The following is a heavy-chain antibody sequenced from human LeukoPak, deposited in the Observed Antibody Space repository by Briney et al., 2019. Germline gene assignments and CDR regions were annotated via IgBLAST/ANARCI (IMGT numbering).Heavy chain of an antibody. CDR2: INTITGNP. V-gene: IGHV7-4-1*02. CDR3: ARPGVTGGPASDY. Sequence: ASVKVSCKASGYTFTNYGMNWVRQAPGQGLEWMGWINTITGNPTYAQGFTGRFVFSLDTSVSTTYLQITSLKAEDTAVYFCARPGVTGGPASDYWGQGTVVTVSS. D-gene: IGHD3-10*01. J-gene: IGHJ4*02. CDR1: GYTFTNYG.